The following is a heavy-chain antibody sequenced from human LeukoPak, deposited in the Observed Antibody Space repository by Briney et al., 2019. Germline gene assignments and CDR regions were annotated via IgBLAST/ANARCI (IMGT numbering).Heavy chain of an antibody. CDR3: ARVPYVFDL. CDR1: GFTFSNYW. CDR2: INRDGSST. Sequence: GGSLRLSCAASGFTFSNYWMHWVRQAPGKGLVWVSRINRDGSSTDYLDSVKGRFTISRDNARNTLYLQMNSLRAEDTAVYYCARVPYVFDLWGQGAMVTVSS. V-gene: IGHV3-74*01. J-gene: IGHJ3*01.